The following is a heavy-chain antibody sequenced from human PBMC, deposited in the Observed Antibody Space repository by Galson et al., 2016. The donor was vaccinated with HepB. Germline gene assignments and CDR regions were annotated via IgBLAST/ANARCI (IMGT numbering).Heavy chain of an antibody. D-gene: IGHD5-18*01. CDR1: GFTFSSYG. CDR2: ISFDGSYK. CDR3: AKTTDMVAYYYYGMDV. Sequence: SLRLSCAASGFTFSSYGMHWVRQAPGKGLEWVAVISFDGSYKYYADSLKGRFTISRDNSKNTIYLQMSSLRAEDTAVYYCAKTTDMVAYYYYGMDVWGKGTTVTVSS. J-gene: IGHJ6*04. V-gene: IGHV3-30*18.